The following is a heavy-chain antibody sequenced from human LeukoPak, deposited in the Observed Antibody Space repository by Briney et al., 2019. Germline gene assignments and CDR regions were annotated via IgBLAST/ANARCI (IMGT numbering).Heavy chain of an antibody. Sequence: GGSLRLSCAASGFTVTSNYMNWVRQAPGKGLEWVSVIYSGGNTYYADSVKGRFTISRDNSKNTLYLQMNCLRAEDTAVYYCARADRHDYDLFDYWGQGTLVTVSS. J-gene: IGHJ4*02. D-gene: IGHD4-17*01. CDR1: GFTVTSNY. CDR3: ARADRHDYDLFDY. CDR2: IYSGGNT. V-gene: IGHV3-66*01.